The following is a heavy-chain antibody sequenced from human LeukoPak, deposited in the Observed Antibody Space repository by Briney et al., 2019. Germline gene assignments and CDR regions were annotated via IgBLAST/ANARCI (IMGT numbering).Heavy chain of an antibody. V-gene: IGHV1-2*02. CDR3: ARRYGSGSFDY. D-gene: IGHD3-10*01. CDR2: INPNSGGT. Sequence: ASVKVSCKASGYTFIGYYMHWVRQAPGQGLEWMGWINPNSGGTNYAQKFQGRVTMTRDTSLSTAYMWLSRMRSDDTAVYYCARRYGSGSFDYWGQGTLVTVSS. J-gene: IGHJ4*02. CDR1: GYTFIGYY.